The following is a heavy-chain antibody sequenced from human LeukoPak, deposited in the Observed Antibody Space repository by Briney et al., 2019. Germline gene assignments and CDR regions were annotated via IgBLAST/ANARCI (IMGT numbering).Heavy chain of an antibody. V-gene: IGHV4-34*01. Sequence: SETLSLTCAVYGGSFSGYYWSWIRQPPGKGLEWIGEINHSGSTNYNPSLKSRVAISVDTSKNQFSLKLSSVTAADTAVYYCARWLGYCSGGSCRTTEGFDYWGQGTLVTVSS. CDR2: INHSGST. J-gene: IGHJ4*02. CDR1: GGSFSGYY. D-gene: IGHD2-15*01. CDR3: ARWLGYCSGGSCRTTEGFDY.